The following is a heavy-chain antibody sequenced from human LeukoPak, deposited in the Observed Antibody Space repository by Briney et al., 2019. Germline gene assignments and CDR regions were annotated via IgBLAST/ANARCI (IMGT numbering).Heavy chain of an antibody. CDR1: GFTFSDYY. D-gene: IGHD3-22*01. CDR2: ISSSGSTI. Sequence: GGSLRLSCAASGFTFSDYYMNWIRQAPGKGLEWVSYISSSGSTIYYADSVKGRFTISRDNAKNSLYLQMNSLRAEDTAVYYCARVDSSGYYHDAFDIWGQGTMVTVSS. CDR3: ARVDSSGYYHDAFDI. J-gene: IGHJ3*02. V-gene: IGHV3-11*04.